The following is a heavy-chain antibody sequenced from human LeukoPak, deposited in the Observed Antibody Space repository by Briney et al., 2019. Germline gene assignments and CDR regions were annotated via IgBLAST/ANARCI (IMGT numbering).Heavy chain of an antibody. CDR1: GYTFNDYY. CDR2: ISSSGSTI. Sequence: GGSLRLSCAASGYTFNDYYMSWIRQAPGKGLEWVSYISSSGSTIKYADFVKGRFTISRDNAKNSLYLQMNSLRPEDTAVYYCAKSGLNRFDYWGQGTLVSVSS. D-gene: IGHD2-15*01. CDR3: AKSGLNRFDY. V-gene: IGHV3-11*04. J-gene: IGHJ4*02.